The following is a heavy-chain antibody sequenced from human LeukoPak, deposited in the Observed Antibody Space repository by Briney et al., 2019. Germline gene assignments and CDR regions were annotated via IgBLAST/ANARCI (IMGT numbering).Heavy chain of an antibody. CDR2: IKQDGSEK. CDR1: GFTFNRYW. V-gene: IGHV3-7*01. Sequence: GGSLRLSCAASGFTFNRYWMSWVRQAPGKGLEWVANIKQDGSEKYYVDSVKGRFTISRDNAKNSLYLQMNSLRAEDTAVYYCARRRGSHSFDIWGQGTMVTVSS. J-gene: IGHJ3*02. D-gene: IGHD1-26*01. CDR3: ARRRGSHSFDI.